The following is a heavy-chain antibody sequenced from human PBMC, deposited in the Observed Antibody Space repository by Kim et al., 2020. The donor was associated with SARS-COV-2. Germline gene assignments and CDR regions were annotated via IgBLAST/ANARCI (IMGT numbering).Heavy chain of an antibody. D-gene: IGHD3-22*01. CDR2: IYYSGST. Sequence: SETLSLTCTVSGGSISSSSYYWGWIRQPPGKGLEWIGSIYYSGSTYYNPSLKSRVTISVDTSKNQFSLKLSSVTAADTAVYYCARLPRVTMIVVVIGRYGMDVWGQGATVTVSS. CDR3: ARLPRVTMIVVVIGRYGMDV. V-gene: IGHV4-39*01. CDR1: GGSISSSSYY. J-gene: IGHJ6*02.